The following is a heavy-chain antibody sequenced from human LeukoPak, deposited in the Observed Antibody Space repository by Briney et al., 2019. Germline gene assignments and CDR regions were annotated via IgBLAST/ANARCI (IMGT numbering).Heavy chain of an antibody. V-gene: IGHV4-34*01. D-gene: IGHD2-2*02. CDR2: INHSGST. Sequence: KPSETLSLTCAVYGGSFSGYYWSWIRQPPGKGLEWIGEINHSGSTNYNPSLKSRVTISVDTSKNQFSLKLSSLTAADTAVYYCARVVGDCSSTSCYNMDVWGKGTTVTVSS. CDR1: GGSFSGYY. CDR3: ARVVGDCSSTSCYNMDV. J-gene: IGHJ6*03.